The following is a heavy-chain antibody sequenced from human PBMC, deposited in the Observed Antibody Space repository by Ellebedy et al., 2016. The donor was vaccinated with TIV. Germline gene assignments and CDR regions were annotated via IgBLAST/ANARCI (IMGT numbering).Heavy chain of an antibody. D-gene: IGHD7-27*01. CDR3: AREHPLGIENFDY. V-gene: IGHV3-74*01. CDR2: INRDGRST. CDR1: GFTFSSYW. Sequence: PGGSLRLSCAASGFTFSSYWMHWVRQAPGKGLVWVSRINRDGRSTSYADSVKGRFTISRDNAKNTLYLQMNSLRAEDTAVYYCAREHPLGIENFDYWGQGTLVTVSS. J-gene: IGHJ4*02.